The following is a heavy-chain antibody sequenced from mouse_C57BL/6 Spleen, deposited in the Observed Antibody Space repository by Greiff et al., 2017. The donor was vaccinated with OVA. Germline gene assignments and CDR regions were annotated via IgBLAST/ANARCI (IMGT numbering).Heavy chain of an antibody. V-gene: IGHV1-31*01. CDR2: IYPYNGVS. D-gene: IGHD2-4*01. J-gene: IGHJ4*01. Sequence: VQLKQSGPELVKPGASVKISCKASGYSFTGYYMHWVKQSHGNILDWIGYIYPYNGVSSYNQKFKGKATLTVDKSSSTAYMELRSLTSEDSAVYYCARSERDYDCDGAMDDWGQGTSVTVSS. CDR3: ARSERDYDCDGAMDD. CDR1: GYSFTGYY.